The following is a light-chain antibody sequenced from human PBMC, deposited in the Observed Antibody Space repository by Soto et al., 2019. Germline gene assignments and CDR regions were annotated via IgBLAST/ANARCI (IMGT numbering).Light chain of an antibody. CDR3: QQYKSWPPIT. V-gene: IGKV3-15*01. CDR1: QSVHSRH. Sequence: ENVLTQSPGTLSLSPGESAILSCRASQSVHSRHFAWYQQKPGQAPSLLIYGASTRATGVPDRFSGTGSGTEFTLTISSLKSEDYAVYYCQQYKSWPPITFGQGTRLEIK. CDR2: GAS. J-gene: IGKJ5*01.